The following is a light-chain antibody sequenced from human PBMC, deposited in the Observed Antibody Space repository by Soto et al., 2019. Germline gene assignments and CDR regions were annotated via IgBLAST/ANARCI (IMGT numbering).Light chain of an antibody. J-gene: IGLJ2*01. CDR1: SSNIGSNY. Sequence: QLVLTQPPSASGTPGQRVTISCSGSSSNIGSNYVYWYQQLPGTAPKLLIYRNNQRPSGVPDRFSGSKSGTSASLAISGLRSEDEADYYCGAWGDSLKYVVFGGGTKLTVL. V-gene: IGLV1-47*01. CDR3: GAWGDSLKYVV. CDR2: RNN.